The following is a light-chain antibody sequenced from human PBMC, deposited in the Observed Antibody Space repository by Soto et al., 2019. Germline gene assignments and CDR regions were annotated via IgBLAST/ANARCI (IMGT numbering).Light chain of an antibody. V-gene: IGLV2-11*01. CDR3: CSYAGRYTYI. CDR2: DVS. CDR1: SSDVGGYNY. Sequence: QYVLTQPRSVSGCPGQSVTISCAGTSSDVGGYNYVSWYQQHPGKAPKLMIYDVSKRPSGVPDRFSGSKSGNTASLTISGLQAEDEADYYCCSYAGRYTYIFGTGTKVTVL. J-gene: IGLJ1*01.